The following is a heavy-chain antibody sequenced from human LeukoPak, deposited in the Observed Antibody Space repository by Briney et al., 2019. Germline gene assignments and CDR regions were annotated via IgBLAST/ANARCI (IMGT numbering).Heavy chain of an antibody. CDR2: IKQDGSNK. D-gene: IGHD1-1*01. J-gene: IGHJ4*02. CDR3: TRNEV. Sequence: PGGSLRLSCAGSGFTFSGYWMSWVRQAPGKGLEWVANIKQDGSNKYYVDSVKGRFTISRDNAKNSLSLQMNSLRAEDTGVYYCTRNEVWGQGTLVTVSS. V-gene: IGHV3-7*01. CDR1: GFTFSGYW.